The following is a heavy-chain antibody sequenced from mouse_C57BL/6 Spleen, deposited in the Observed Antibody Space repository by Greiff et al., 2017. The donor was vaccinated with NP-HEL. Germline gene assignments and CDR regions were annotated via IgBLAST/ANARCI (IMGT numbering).Heavy chain of an antibody. V-gene: IGHV7-3*01. Sequence: EVKLVESGGGLVQPGGSLSLSCAASGFTFTDYYMSWVRQPPGKALEWLGFIRNKANGYTTEYSASVKGRFTISRDNSQSILYLQMNALRAEDSATYDCARLDSLYDGYFDVWGTGTTVTVSS. CDR1: GFTFTDYY. CDR2: IRNKANGYTT. CDR3: ARLDSLYDGYFDV. J-gene: IGHJ1*03. D-gene: IGHD2-12*01.